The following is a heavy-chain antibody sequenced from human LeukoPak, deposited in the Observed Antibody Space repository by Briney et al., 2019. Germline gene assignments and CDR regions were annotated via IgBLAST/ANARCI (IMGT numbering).Heavy chain of an antibody. J-gene: IGHJ5*02. Sequence: SVKVSCKASGFTFTSSAVQWVRQARGQRLEWIGWIVVGSDNTNFVVGSDNTNYAQKFQERVTITRDMSTSTAYMELSSLRSDDTAVYYCVADPYYDASGPPRWFDPWGQGTLVTVSS. D-gene: IGHD3-22*01. CDR3: VADPYYDASGPPRWFDP. CDR2: IVVGSDNTNFVVGSDNT. CDR1: GFTFTSSA. V-gene: IGHV1-58*01.